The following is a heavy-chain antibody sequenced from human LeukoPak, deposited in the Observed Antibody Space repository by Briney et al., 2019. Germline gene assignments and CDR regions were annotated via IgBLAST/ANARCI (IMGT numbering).Heavy chain of an antibody. CDR2: MSGSGTST. D-gene: IGHD3-3*01. V-gene: IGHV3-23*01. CDR3: AKDRYYDFWSGYYIGDN. Sequence: GGSLRLSCAASGFTFSNAWMSWVRQTPGRGLEWVSAMSGSGTSTYYVDSVKGRFTISRDTSKSTVYLQMNSLRAEDTALYYCAKDRYYDFWSGYYIGDNWGQGTLVTVSP. J-gene: IGHJ4*02. CDR1: GFTFSNAW.